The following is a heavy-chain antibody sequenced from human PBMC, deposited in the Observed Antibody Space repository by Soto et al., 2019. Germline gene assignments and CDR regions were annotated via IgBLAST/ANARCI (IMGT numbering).Heavy chain of an antibody. CDR1: GGTFSSYT. D-gene: IGHD3-3*01. V-gene: IGHV1-69*02. CDR3: ASDGRFGYAFDI. CDR2: IIPILGIA. Sequence: QVQLVQSGAEVKKPGSSVKVSCKASGGTFSSYTISWVRQAPGQGLEWMGRIIPILGIANYAQKFQGRVTITADKSTSTAYMELSSLRSEDTAVYYCASDGRFGYAFDIWGQGTMVTVSS. J-gene: IGHJ3*02.